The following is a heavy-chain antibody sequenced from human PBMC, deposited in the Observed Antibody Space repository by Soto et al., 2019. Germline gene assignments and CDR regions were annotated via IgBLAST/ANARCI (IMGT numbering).Heavy chain of an antibody. CDR3: AHRRWTYGDWGWFDP. D-gene: IGHD4-17*01. CDR2: IYWDDDK. J-gene: IGHJ5*02. CDR1: GFSLSTSGVG. Sequence: QITLKESGPTLVKPTQTLTLTCTFSGFSLSTSGVGVGWIRQPPGKALEWLALIYWDDDKRYSPSLKSRLTSTNDTSKNQVVLTMTNMDPVDTSTYYCAHRRWTYGDWGWFDPWGQGTLVTVSS. V-gene: IGHV2-5*02.